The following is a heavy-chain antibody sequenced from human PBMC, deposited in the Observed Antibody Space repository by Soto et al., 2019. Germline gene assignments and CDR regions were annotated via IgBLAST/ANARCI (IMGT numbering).Heavy chain of an antibody. D-gene: IGHD3-10*01. V-gene: IGHV3-30-3*01. CDR1: GFTFSSYA. J-gene: IGHJ6*03. CDR3: ARAGSNYFASGSSLPYYMDV. CDR2: ISYDGSNK. Sequence: PGGSLRLSCAASGFTFSSYAMHWVRQAPGKGLEWVAVISYDGSNKYYADSVKGRFTISRDNSKNSLSLQMNNLRPDDTAVYYCARAGSNYFASGSSLPYYMDVWGKGTTVTVSS.